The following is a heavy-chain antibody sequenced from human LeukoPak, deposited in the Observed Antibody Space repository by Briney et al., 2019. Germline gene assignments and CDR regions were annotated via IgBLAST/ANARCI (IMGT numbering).Heavy chain of an antibody. CDR1: RFTFSNYG. D-gene: IGHD3-9*01. V-gene: IGHV3-23*01. J-gene: IGHJ5*01. Sequence: GGSLRLSCAASRFTFSNYGMSWVRQAPGKGLEWVSAISGSGGSTHYADSVKGRFTISKDNSKNTLYLQMNSLRAEDTAVYYCAKELYYHGLFDWLFDSWGQGTLVTVSS. CDR2: ISGSGGST. CDR3: AKELYYHGLFDWLFDS.